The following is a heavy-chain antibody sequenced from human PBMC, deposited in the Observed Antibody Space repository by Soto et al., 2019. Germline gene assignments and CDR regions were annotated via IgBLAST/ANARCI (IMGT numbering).Heavy chain of an antibody. CDR3: ARSPSDYGDYEGYYYYMDV. CDR2: ISAYNGNT. V-gene: IGHV1-18*01. CDR1: GYTFTSYG. D-gene: IGHD4-17*01. Sequence: ASVKVSCKTSGYTFTSYGISWVRQAPGQGLEWMGWISAYNGNTNYAQKLQGRVTMTTDTFTSTAYMELRSLRSDDPAVYYCARSPSDYGDYEGYYYYMDVWGKGTTVTVSS. J-gene: IGHJ6*03.